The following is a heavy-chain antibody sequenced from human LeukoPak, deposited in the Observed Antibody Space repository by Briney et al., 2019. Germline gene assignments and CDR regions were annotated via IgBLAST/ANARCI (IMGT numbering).Heavy chain of an antibody. CDR2: ISGSGGST. Sequence: QPGGSPRLSCAASGFTLSSYAMSWVRQAPGKGLEWVSAISGSGGSTYYADSVKGRFTISRDNSKNTLYLQMNSLRAEDTAVYYCAKIPAVAGTQPAGYYYYYMDVWGKGTTVTVSS. D-gene: IGHD6-19*01. CDR3: AKIPAVAGTQPAGYYYYYMDV. V-gene: IGHV3-23*01. CDR1: GFTLSSYA. J-gene: IGHJ6*03.